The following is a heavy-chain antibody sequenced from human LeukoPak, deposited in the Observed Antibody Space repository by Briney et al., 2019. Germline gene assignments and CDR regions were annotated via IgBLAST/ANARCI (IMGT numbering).Heavy chain of an antibody. V-gene: IGHV1-2*02. D-gene: IGHD5-24*01. J-gene: IGHJ4*02. CDR2: INPNSGGT. Sequence: ASVKVSCKASGYTFTGYYMHWVRQAPGQGLEWMGWINPNSGGTNYAQKFQGRVTITRDTSISTAYMELSRLRSDDTAVYYCARWDGYNFLFDYWGQGTLVTVSS. CDR3: ARWDGYNFLFDY. CDR1: GYTFTGYY.